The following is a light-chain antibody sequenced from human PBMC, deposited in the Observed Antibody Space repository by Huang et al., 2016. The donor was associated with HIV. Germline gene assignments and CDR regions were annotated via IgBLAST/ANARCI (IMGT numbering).Light chain of an antibody. CDR3: QQYGSSPGT. V-gene: IGKV3-20*01. CDR1: QSVNSVY. J-gene: IGKJ1*01. Sequence: EIVLTQSPGTLSLSPGERATLSCRASQSVNSVYLAWYQQKPDQAPRRRIYGASSRATGIPGRFSGSGSGTDFTITISRLQPEDFAVYFCQQYGSSPGTFGQGTKVEMK. CDR2: GAS.